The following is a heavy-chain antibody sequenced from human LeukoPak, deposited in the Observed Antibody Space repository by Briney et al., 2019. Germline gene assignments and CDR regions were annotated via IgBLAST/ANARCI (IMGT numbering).Heavy chain of an antibody. CDR3: ARGYCSGGSCYFGRRANWFDP. Sequence: SETLSLTCAVYGGSFSGYYWSWIRQPPGKGLEWIGEINHSGSTNYIPSLKSRVTISVDTSKNQFSLKLSSVTAADTAVYYCARGYCSGGSCYFGRRANWFDPWGQGTLVTVSS. V-gene: IGHV4-34*01. CDR1: GGSFSGYY. J-gene: IGHJ5*02. D-gene: IGHD2-15*01. CDR2: INHSGST.